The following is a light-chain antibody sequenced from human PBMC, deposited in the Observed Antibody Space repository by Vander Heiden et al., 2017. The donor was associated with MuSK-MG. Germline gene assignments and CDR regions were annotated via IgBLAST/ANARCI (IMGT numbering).Light chain of an antibody. CDR3: QSSANSMSAHVV. CDR1: SSNIGAGYD. CDR2: GNS. J-gene: IGLJ2*01. Sequence: QSVLTQPPSVSGAPGQRVTISCTGSSSNIGAGYDVHWYQQLPGTAPKLLIYGNSNRPSGVPDRFSCATSGTSAYPATTGLQAEDEADEYCQSSANSMSAHVVFGGGTKLTVL. V-gene: IGLV1-40*01.